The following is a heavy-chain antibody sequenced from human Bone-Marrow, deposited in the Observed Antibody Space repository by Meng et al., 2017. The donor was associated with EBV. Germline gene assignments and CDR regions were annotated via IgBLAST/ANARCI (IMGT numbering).Heavy chain of an antibody. CDR2: ISYDGSNK. V-gene: IGHV3-30*18. CDR1: GFTFSSYG. CDR3: AKDRWFGESMYYFDY. J-gene: IGHJ4*02. Sequence: QVQLVESGXGVVQPGRSLRLSCAASGFTFSSYGMHWVRQAPGKGLEWVAVISYDGSNKYYADSVKGRFTISRDNSKNTLYLQMNSLRAEDTAVYYCAKDRWFGESMYYFDYWGQGTLVTVSS. D-gene: IGHD3-10*01.